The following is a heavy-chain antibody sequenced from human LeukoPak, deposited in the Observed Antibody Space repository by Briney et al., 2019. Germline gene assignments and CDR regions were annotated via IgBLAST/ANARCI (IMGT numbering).Heavy chain of an antibody. J-gene: IGHJ4*02. CDR2: ISSSSSYI. D-gene: IGHD3-10*01. CDR3: AREAIAFYGSGSPLDY. CDR1: GFTFSSYS. Sequence: KSGGSLRLSCAASGFTFSSYSMDWVRQAPGKGLEWVSSISSSSSYIYYADSVKGRFTISRYNAKNSLYLQMNSLRAEDTAVYYCAREAIAFYGSGSPLDYWGQGTLVTVSS. V-gene: IGHV3-21*01.